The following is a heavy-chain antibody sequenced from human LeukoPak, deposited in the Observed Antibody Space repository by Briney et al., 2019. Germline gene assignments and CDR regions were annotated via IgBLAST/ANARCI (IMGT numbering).Heavy chain of an antibody. J-gene: IGHJ4*02. V-gene: IGHV3-15*01. D-gene: IGHD2-15*01. CDR2: IKRETDGGTT. CDR3: TTDPSVLVVGY. Sequence: PGGSLRLSCAASGFSFSNAWMNWVRQAPGKGLEWVGRIKRETDGGTTECAAPVKGRFIISRDDSRNTLYLEMDSLQTEDTAVCYCTTDPSVLVVGYWGQGTLVTVSS. CDR1: GFSFSNAW.